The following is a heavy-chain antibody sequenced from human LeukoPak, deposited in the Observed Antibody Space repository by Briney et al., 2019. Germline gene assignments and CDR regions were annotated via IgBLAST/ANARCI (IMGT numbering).Heavy chain of an antibody. J-gene: IGHJ4*02. CDR1: GYSISSGYY. CDR3: AREDDSSGYSYYFDY. D-gene: IGHD3-22*01. Sequence: SETLSLTCTVSGYSISSGYYWGWIRQPPGKGLEWIGSIYHSGSTYYNPSLKSRVTISVDTSKNQFSPKLSSVTAADTAVYYCAREDDSSGYSYYFDYWGQGTLVTVSS. CDR2: IYHSGST. V-gene: IGHV4-38-2*02.